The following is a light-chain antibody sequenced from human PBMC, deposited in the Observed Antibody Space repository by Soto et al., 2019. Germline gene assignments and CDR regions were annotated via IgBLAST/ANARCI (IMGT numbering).Light chain of an antibody. J-gene: IGKJ1*01. CDR1: QSISSW. V-gene: IGKV1-5*01. CDR3: QQYNAYPWT. Sequence: DIQMTQSPSTLSASVGDRVTITCRASQSISSWLAWYQQKPGKAPKLLMYDASSLDSGVPSRFSGSGSGTEFTRTISSLQPDDFATHYCQQYNAYPWTFGQGTKVEIK. CDR2: DAS.